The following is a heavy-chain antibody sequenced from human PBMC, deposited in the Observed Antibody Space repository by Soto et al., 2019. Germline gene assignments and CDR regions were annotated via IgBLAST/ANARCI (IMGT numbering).Heavy chain of an antibody. CDR2: INHSGST. CDR1: GGSFSGYY. Sequence: QVQLQQWGAGLLKPSETLSLTCAVYGGSFSGYYWSWIRQPPGKGLEWIGEINHSGSTNYNPSLKSRVTISVETSKNQFSLKLSSVTAADTAVYYCARGQLFSPRCPHRRGGVDSIPDAFDIWGQGTMVTVSS. D-gene: IGHD3-16*01. V-gene: IGHV4-34*01. J-gene: IGHJ3*02. CDR3: ARGQLFSPRCPHRRGGVDSIPDAFDI.